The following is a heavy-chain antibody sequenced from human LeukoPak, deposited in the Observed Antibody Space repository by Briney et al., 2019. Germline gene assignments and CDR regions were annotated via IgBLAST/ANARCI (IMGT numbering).Heavy chain of an antibody. Sequence: PSETLSLTCAVYGGSFSDYYWSWIRQPPGKGLEWIGEINHSGSTNYNPSLKSRVTISVDTSKNQFSLKLSSVTAADTAVYYCARVRDYVWGSYRYTGGEIDYWGQGTLVTVSS. CDR3: ARVRDYVWGSYRYTGGEIDY. J-gene: IGHJ4*02. D-gene: IGHD3-16*02. V-gene: IGHV4-34*01. CDR1: GGSFSDYY. CDR2: INHSGST.